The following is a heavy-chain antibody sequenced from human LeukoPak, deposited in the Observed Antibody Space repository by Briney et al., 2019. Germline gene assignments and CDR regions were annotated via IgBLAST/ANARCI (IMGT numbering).Heavy chain of an antibody. J-gene: IGHJ4*01. CDR3: ARDRVGAPFDY. CDR1: GFTFNRYG. CDR2: IWYDGSNQ. V-gene: IGHV3-33*01. Sequence: GGSLRLSCAASGFTFNRYGMHWVRQAPGKGLEWVAIIWYDGSNQHYADSVKGRFTISRDNPKNTVYLQMDSLRVEDTAVFYCARDRVGAPFDYWGQGTLVTVSS. D-gene: IGHD1-26*01.